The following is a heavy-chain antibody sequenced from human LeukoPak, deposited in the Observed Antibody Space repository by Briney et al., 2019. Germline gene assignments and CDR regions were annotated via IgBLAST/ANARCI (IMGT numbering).Heavy chain of an antibody. CDR1: GYTFTSNY. CDR3: AREEVDSSGYYHSGY. D-gene: IGHD3-22*01. V-gene: IGHV1-46*01. Sequence: ASVKVSCKASGYTFTSNYMHWVRQAPGQGLEWMGIINPSGGSTSYAQKFQGRVTMTRDTSTSTVYMELSSLRSEDTAVYYCAREEVDSSGYYHSGYWGQGTLVTVSS. CDR2: INPSGGST. J-gene: IGHJ4*02.